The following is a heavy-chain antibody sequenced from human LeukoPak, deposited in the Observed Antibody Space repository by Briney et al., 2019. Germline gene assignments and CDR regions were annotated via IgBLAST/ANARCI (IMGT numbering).Heavy chain of an antibody. CDR3: ARRSQWNWYYDGSGYPFDY. D-gene: IGHD3-22*01. V-gene: IGHV3-33*01. Sequence: PGRSLRLSCAAPGFTLSTYVMHWVRRAPGKGLGGVAVLYWEGSNEYYADSVKGRFNSPRDNSKNTLYLQINNLRAEDTAVYYCARRSQWNWYYDGSGYPFDYWGQGTLVTDSS. CDR1: GFTLSTYV. CDR2: LYWEGSNE. J-gene: IGHJ4*02.